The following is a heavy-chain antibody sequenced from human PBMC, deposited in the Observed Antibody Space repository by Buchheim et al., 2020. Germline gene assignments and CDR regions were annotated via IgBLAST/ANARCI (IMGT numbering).Heavy chain of an antibody. Sequence: QVQLQQWGAGLLKPSETLSLTCAVYGGSFSGYYWSWIRQPPGKGLEWIGEINHSGSTNYNPSLKSRVTISVDTSKNQFSLKLSSVTAADTAVYYCARFGARGEMATIPSAFDYWGQGTL. J-gene: IGHJ4*02. D-gene: IGHD5-24*01. CDR3: ARFGARGEMATIPSAFDY. CDR2: INHSGST. CDR1: GGSFSGYY. V-gene: IGHV4-34*01.